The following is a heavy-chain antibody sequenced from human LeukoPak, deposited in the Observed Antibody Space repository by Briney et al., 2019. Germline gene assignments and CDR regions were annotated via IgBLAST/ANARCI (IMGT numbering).Heavy chain of an antibody. CDR2: IYSGGST. Sequence: QTGGSLRLSCAASGFTVSSNYMSWVRQAPGKGLEWVSVIYSGGSTYYADSVKGRFTISRDNSKNTLYLQMNSLRAEDTAVYYCARRRGGDAFDIWGQGTMVTVSS. V-gene: IGHV3-53*01. CDR3: ARRRGGDAFDI. J-gene: IGHJ3*02. CDR1: GFTVSSNY. D-gene: IGHD3-16*01.